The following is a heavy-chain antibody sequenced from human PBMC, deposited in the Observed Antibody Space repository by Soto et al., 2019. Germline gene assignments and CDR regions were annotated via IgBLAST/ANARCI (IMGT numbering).Heavy chain of an antibody. J-gene: IGHJ6*02. CDR3: AKGLGSSGWYPLYGMDV. Sequence: GGSLRLSCAASGFTFSSYAMSWVRQAPGKGLEWVSAISGSGGSTYYADSVKGRFTISRDNSKNTLYLQMNSLRAEDTAVYYCAKGLGSSGWYPLYGMDVWGQGTTVTVSS. CDR1: GFTFSSYA. CDR2: ISGSGGST. D-gene: IGHD6-19*01. V-gene: IGHV3-23*01.